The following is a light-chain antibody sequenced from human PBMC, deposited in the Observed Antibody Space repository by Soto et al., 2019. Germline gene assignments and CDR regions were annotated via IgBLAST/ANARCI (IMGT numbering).Light chain of an antibody. CDR3: QQYVSSPTT. V-gene: IGKV3-20*01. J-gene: IGKJ1*01. CDR2: GAS. CDR1: QSVRTN. Sequence: EIVMTDGPATLSVSPLSWANLSFSASQSVRTNLAWYQQKPGQAPRLLIYGASSRATGITHRFSGSGSGKDFTLTINRMEHEDFEVYYCQQYVSSPTTCGQGTKGDIK.